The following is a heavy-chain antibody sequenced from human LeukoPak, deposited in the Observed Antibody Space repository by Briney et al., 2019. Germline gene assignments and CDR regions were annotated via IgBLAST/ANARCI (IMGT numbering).Heavy chain of an antibody. J-gene: IGHJ5*02. D-gene: IGHD3-16*01. Sequence: PSETLSLTCTVSGGSISSNSFYWSWIRQPAGKGLEWIGRIYTTGSTDYNPSLKSRVTISVDTSKNQFSLKLSSVTAADTAVYYCARHTWPLYPPRYNWFDPWGQGTLVTVSS. CDR3: ARHTWPLYPPRYNWFDP. CDR2: IYTTGST. CDR1: GGSISSNSFY. V-gene: IGHV4-61*02.